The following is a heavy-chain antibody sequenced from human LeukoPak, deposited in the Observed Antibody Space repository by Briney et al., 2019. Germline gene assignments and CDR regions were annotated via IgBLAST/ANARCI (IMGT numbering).Heavy chain of an antibody. CDR1: GGSFSGYY. J-gene: IGHJ4*02. D-gene: IGHD3-9*01. CDR3: ARVAVLRYFDWLSSISYFDY. CDR2: INHSGST. Sequence: PSETLSLTCAVYGGSFSGYYWSWIRQPPGKGLEWIGEINHSGSTNYNPSLKSRVTISVDTSKNQFSLKLSPVTAADTAVYYCARVAVLRYFDWLSSISYFDYWGQGTLVTVSS. V-gene: IGHV4-34*01.